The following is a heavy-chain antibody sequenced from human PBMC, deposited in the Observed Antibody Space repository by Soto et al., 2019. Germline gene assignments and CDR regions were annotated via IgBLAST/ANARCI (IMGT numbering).Heavy chain of an antibody. D-gene: IGHD3-22*01. Sequence: GASENVSCKASGYTFTSYAMHWVRQAPGQRLEWMGWINAGNGNTKYSQKFQGRVTITRDTSASTAYMELSSLRSEDTAVYYCASSSGYYYESWFDPWGQGTLVTVSS. CDR3: ASSSGYYYESWFDP. CDR1: GYTFTSYA. J-gene: IGHJ5*02. V-gene: IGHV1-3*01. CDR2: INAGNGNT.